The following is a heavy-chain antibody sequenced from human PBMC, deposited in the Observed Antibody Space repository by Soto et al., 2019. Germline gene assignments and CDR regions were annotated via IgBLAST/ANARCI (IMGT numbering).Heavy chain of an antibody. CDR3: ARGRRSCNSVSCHGGVDY. V-gene: IGHV3-21*01. D-gene: IGHD2-2*01. Sequence: EVQVVESGGGQVQPGGSLRLSCAASGFTFSTYGMNWVRQAPGKGLEWVSFISASSNYKYYADSVRGRFTIPRDNARNSLYLQMHTLSAEDTAVYYCARGRRSCNSVSCHGGVDYWGQGTLVTVSS. CDR1: GFTFSTYG. CDR2: ISASSNYK. J-gene: IGHJ4*02.